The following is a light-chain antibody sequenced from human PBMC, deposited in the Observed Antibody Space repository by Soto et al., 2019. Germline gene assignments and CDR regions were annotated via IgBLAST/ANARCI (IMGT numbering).Light chain of an antibody. CDR3: CSYAGSYTFYV. CDR1: SSDVGGYNY. J-gene: IGLJ1*01. V-gene: IGLV2-11*01. Sequence: QSVLTQPRSVSGSPGQSVTISCTGTSSDVGGYNYVSWYQQHPGKAPKLMIYDVSKRPSGVPDRFSGSKSGNTASLTISGLQAEDEADYYCCSYAGSYTFYVFGTGTKDTDL. CDR2: DVS.